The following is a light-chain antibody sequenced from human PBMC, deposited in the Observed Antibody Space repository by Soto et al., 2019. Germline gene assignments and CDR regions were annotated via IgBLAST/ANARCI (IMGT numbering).Light chain of an antibody. CDR3: QQYNNWAYT. CDR2: GAS. Sequence: EIVVTQSPATLSVSPGERATLSCRASQIVSSNLAWYQQKPGQAPRLLIYGASTRATGIPARFSGSGSGTEFTLTISSLQSEDFAVYYCQQYNNWAYTFGQGTKLEIK. V-gene: IGKV3-15*01. J-gene: IGKJ2*01. CDR1: QIVSSN.